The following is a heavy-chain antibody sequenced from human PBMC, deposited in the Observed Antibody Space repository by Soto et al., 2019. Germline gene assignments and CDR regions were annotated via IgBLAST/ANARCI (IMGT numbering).Heavy chain of an antibody. D-gene: IGHD3-16*01. CDR2: MYYSGAT. CDR1: GGSISSNSYY. V-gene: IGHV4-39*01. CDR3: ARHAAYDSVWGKSDGSDY. Sequence: QLQLQESGPGLVKPSETLSLACTVSGGSISSNSYYWDWIRQPPGQGLEWIGSMYYSGATYHNPSLESRVTLPVDTSKNQLSLHLRSVTAADTAVYYCARHAAYDSVWGKSDGSDYWGQGTLVTVSS. J-gene: IGHJ4*02.